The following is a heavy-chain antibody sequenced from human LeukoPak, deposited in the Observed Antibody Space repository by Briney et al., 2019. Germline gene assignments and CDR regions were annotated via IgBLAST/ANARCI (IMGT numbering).Heavy chain of an antibody. Sequence: GGSLRLSCAASGFTFSSLWLGWVRQAPRKGLEWVAHINVDGSGTYYVDSVRGRFTISRDNAKNSLYLQMNTLRAEDTAVYYCAKYLTRAFDYWGQGTLVTVSS. D-gene: IGHD2/OR15-2a*01. V-gene: IGHV3-7*01. CDR2: INVDGSGT. CDR1: GFTFSSLW. CDR3: AKYLTRAFDY. J-gene: IGHJ4*02.